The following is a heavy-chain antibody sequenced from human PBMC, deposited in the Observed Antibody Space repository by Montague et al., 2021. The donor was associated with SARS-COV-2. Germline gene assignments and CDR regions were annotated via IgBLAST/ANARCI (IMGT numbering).Heavy chain of an antibody. V-gene: IGHV3-11*03. Sequence: SLRLSCAASGFTFSDCHMTWIRQAPGKGLEWLSYISTRSTYTHYADPVEGRFTISRDDAKNSLYLQMNSLRAEDTAVYYCASFTMVRGAPGYGMDVWGQGTTVTVSS. D-gene: IGHD3-10*01. CDR3: ASFTMVRGAPGYGMDV. CDR1: GFTFSDCH. CDR2: ISTRSTYT. J-gene: IGHJ6*02.